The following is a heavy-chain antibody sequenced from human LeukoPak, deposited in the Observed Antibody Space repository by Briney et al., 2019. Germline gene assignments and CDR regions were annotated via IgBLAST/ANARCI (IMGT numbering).Heavy chain of an antibody. V-gene: IGHV3-9*01. D-gene: IGHD5-18*01. J-gene: IGHJ4*02. Sequence: GGSLRLSCAASGFSFDDYAMHWVRQAPGKGLEWVSGISWNSGDIGYADSVKGRFTISRDNAKNSLYLQMNSLRAEDTALYYCAKELLVDTAMVACFDYWGQGTLVTVSS. CDR2: ISWNSGDI. CDR1: GFSFDDYA. CDR3: AKELLVDTAMVACFDY.